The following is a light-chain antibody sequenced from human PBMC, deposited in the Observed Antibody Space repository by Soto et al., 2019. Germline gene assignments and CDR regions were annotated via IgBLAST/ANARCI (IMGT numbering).Light chain of an antibody. CDR2: GAS. Sequence: EIVLTQSPGTLSLSPGKRATLSCRASQSVSSSYLAWYQQKPGQAPRLLLYGASSRATGVPDRFSGSGSGTDFTLTISRLEPEDFAVYYCQQYGSSPWTFGQGTKVEIK. V-gene: IGKV3-20*01. CDR1: QSVSSSY. J-gene: IGKJ1*01. CDR3: QQYGSSPWT.